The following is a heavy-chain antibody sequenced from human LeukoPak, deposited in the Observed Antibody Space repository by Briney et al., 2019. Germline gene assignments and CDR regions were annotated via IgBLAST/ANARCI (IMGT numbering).Heavy chain of an antibody. D-gene: IGHD1-14*01. Sequence: GGSLRLSCAASGYTFSSYSMNWVRPAPGKGREWVSSISSSSSYIFYADSVKGRFTISRDNAKNSLYLQINSLRVEDTAVYYCATDGVRTNDAFNIWGQGTMVTVSS. CDR2: ISSSSSYI. J-gene: IGHJ3*02. CDR1: GYTFSSYS. CDR3: ATDGVRTNDAFNI. V-gene: IGHV3-21*01.